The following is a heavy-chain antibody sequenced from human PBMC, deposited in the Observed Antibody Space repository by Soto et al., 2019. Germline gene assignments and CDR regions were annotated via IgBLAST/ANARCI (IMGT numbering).Heavy chain of an antibody. V-gene: IGHV1-3*01. CDR2: INAGNGNT. D-gene: IGHD3-22*01. CDR1: GYTFTSYA. CDR3: ARVGEDYDSSGYHFDY. J-gene: IGHJ4*02. Sequence: QVQLVQSGAEVKKPGASVKVSGKASGYTFTSYAMHWVRQAPGQRLEWMGWINAGNGNTKYSQKFQGRVTITRDTSASTAYMELSSLRSEDTAVYYCARVGEDYDSSGYHFDYWGQGTLVTVSS.